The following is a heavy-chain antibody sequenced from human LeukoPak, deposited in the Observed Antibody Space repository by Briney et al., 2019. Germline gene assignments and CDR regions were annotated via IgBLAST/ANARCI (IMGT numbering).Heavy chain of an antibody. Sequence: ASVKVSCKASGYTFTGYYMHWVRQAPGQGLEWMGWINPNSGGTNYAQKFQGRVTMARDTSISTAYMELSRLRSDDTAVYYCARAYPGIAVADPDERLFDIWGQGTMVTVSS. CDR2: INPNSGGT. V-gene: IGHV1-2*02. J-gene: IGHJ3*02. D-gene: IGHD6-19*01. CDR1: GYTFTGYY. CDR3: ARAYPGIAVADPDERLFDI.